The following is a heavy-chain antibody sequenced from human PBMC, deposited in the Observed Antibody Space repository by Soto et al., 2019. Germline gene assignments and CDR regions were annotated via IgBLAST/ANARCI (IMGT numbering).Heavy chain of an antibody. CDR2: IIPIFGTA. CDR3: ARSQFGYIYGFVSVDY. V-gene: IGHV1-69*13. J-gene: IGHJ4*02. CDR1: GGTFSSYA. D-gene: IGHD5-18*01. Sequence: SVKVSCKASGGTFSSYAISWVRQAPGQGLEWMGGIIPIFGTANYAQKFQGRVTITADESTSTAYMELSSLRSEDTAVYYCARSQFGYIYGFVSVDYWGQGTLVTVSS.